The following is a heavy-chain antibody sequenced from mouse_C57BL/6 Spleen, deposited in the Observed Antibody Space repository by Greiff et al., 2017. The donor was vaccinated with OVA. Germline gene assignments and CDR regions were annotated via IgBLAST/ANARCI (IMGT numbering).Heavy chain of an antibody. V-gene: IGHV5-9-1*02. CDR1: GFTFSSYA. D-gene: IGHD1-1*01. Sequence: EVHLVESGEGLVKPGGSLKLSCAASGFTFSSYAMSWVRQTPEKRLEWVAYISSGGDYIYYADTVKGRFTISRDNARNTLYLRLGSLKSEDTAMYYCTRDEVGSFSYGGQGTLVTVSA. CDR2: ISSGGDYI. CDR3: TRDEVGSFSY. J-gene: IGHJ3*01.